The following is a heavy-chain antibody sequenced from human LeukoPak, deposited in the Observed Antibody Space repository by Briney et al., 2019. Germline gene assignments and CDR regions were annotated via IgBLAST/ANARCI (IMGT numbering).Heavy chain of an antibody. V-gene: IGHV1-18*01. D-gene: IGHD3-10*01. Sequence: ASVKVSCKASGYTFSSYGISWVRQAPGQGLEWMGWISAYSGSTNYAQKLQGRVTMTTDTSTSTAYMELRSLRSDDTAVYYCARGEITMVRGVIPNWFDPWGQGTLVTVSS. CDR1: GYTFSSYG. CDR3: ARGEITMVRGVIPNWFDP. J-gene: IGHJ5*02. CDR2: ISAYSGST.